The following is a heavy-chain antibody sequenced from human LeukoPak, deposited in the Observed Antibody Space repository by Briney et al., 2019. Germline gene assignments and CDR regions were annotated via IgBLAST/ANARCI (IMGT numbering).Heavy chain of an antibody. V-gene: IGHV4-39*01. CDR1: GGSISSSSYY. CDR2: IYYSGST. D-gene: IGHD6-19*01. Sequence: PSETLSLTCTVPGGSISSSSYYWGWIRQPPGKGLEWIGCIYYSGSTYYNPSLKSRVTISVDTSKNQFSLKLSSVTAADTAVYYCARPGSWSSGWPYYMDVWGKGTTVTISS. CDR3: ARPGSWSSGWPYYMDV. J-gene: IGHJ6*03.